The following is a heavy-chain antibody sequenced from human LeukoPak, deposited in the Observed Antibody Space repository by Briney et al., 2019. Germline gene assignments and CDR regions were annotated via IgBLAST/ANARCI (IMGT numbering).Heavy chain of an antibody. V-gene: IGHV3-9*01. CDR2: ISWNSGYI. CDR3: AKVRGTYSSGFFFDY. Sequence: GGSLRLSCAGSGFSFEDYAMHWVRQAPGKGLEWLSIISWNSGYIGYADSVKGRFTISRDNAKNSLYLQMNSLRAEDTAFYYCAKVRGTYSSGFFFDYWGPGALVTVSS. D-gene: IGHD6-19*01. CDR1: GFSFEDYA. J-gene: IGHJ4*02.